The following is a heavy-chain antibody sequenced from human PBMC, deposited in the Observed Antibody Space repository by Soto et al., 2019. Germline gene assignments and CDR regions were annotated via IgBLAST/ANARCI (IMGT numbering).Heavy chain of an antibody. CDR1: GGSVSSGSYY. D-gene: IGHD3-22*01. CDR3: ARVGDSSGYFDTYFDY. Sequence: PSETLSLTCTVSGGSVSSGSYYWSWIRQPPGKGLEWIGYIYYSGSTNYNPSLKSRVTISVDTSKNQFSLKLSSVTAADTAVYYCARVGDSSGYFDTYFDYWGQGTLVTVS. J-gene: IGHJ4*02. CDR2: IYYSGST. V-gene: IGHV4-61*01.